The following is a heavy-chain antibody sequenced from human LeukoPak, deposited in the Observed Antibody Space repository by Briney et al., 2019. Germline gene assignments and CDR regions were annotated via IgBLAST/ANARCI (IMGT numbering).Heavy chain of an antibody. J-gene: IGHJ4*02. CDR3: AKSSPIAAAGEVSDF. Sequence: GGSLRLSCAASGFTFSSYGMHWVRQAPGKGLEWLSAISGSGGSRYYSGSLKGRFTISRDNSKSTLYLQMTSLRAEDTAVYYCAKSSPIAAAGEVSDFWGQGTLVTVSS. CDR2: ISGSGGSR. D-gene: IGHD6-13*01. V-gene: IGHV3-23*01. CDR1: GFTFSSYG.